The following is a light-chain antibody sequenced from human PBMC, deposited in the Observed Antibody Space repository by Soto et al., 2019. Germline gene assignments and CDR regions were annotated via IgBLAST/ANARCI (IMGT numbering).Light chain of an antibody. V-gene: IGLV2-14*03. Sequence: QSALTQPPSVSGSPGQSVTISCTGTSSDVGGYNYVSWYQHHPGKAPNLMIYDVSHRPSGVSNRFSGAKSANTASLSISGVQAEDEYYYYCSSYTSSPAFGGGTKLTVL. CDR1: SSDVGGYNY. CDR3: SSYTSSPA. CDR2: DVS. J-gene: IGLJ2*01.